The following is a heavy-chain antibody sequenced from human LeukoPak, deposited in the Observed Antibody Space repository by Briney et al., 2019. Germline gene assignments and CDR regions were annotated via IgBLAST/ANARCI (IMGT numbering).Heavy chain of an antibody. J-gene: IGHJ5*02. D-gene: IGHD2-15*01. Sequence: SVKVSCKASGGTFSSYAIIWVRQAPGQGLEWMGGIIPIFGTANYAQKFQGRVTITTDESTSTAYMELSSLRSEDTAVYYCARGYCSGRSCYSVPWFDPWGQGTLVTVSS. CDR1: GGTFSSYA. CDR3: ARGYCSGRSCYSVPWFDP. V-gene: IGHV1-69*05. CDR2: IIPIFGTA.